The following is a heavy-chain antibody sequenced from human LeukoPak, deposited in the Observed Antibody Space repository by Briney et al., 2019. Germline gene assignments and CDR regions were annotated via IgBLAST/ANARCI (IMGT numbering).Heavy chain of an antibody. J-gene: IGHJ6*03. Sequence: SETLSLTCAVYGGSFSGYYWSWIRQPPGKGLEWIGEINHSGSTNYNPSLKSRVTISVDTSKNQFSLKLSSVTAADTAVYYCARARRYGSGGYPLPYYYYYYMDVWGKGTTVTVSS. D-gene: IGHD3-10*01. CDR1: GGSFSGYY. CDR3: ARARRYGSGGYPLPYYYYYYMDV. CDR2: INHSGST. V-gene: IGHV4-34*01.